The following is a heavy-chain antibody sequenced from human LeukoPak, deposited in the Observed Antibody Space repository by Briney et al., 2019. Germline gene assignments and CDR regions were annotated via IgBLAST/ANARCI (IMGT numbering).Heavy chain of an antibody. D-gene: IGHD3-10*01. V-gene: IGHV3-23*01. CDR2: ISGSGGST. CDR1: GFTFRIYA. J-gene: IGHJ4*02. CDR3: AKARKVMVRGVIPDY. Sequence: SGGSLRLSCAASGFTFRIYAMSWVRQAPGKGLEWVSAISGSGGSTYYADSVKGRFTISRDNSKNTLYLQMNSLRAEDTAVYYCAKARKVMVRGVIPDYWGQGTLVTVSS.